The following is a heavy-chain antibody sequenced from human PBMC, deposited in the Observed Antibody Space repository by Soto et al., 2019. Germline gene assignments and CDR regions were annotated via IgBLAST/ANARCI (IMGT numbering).Heavy chain of an antibody. D-gene: IGHD3-10*01. V-gene: IGHV3-21*01. CDR2: ISSSSSYI. CDR1: GFTFSSYS. Sequence: GGSLRLTCAASGFTFSSYSMNWVRQAPGKGLEWVASISSSSSYIYYAASVKCPFTISRDNAKNSLYLQMNSLRAEDTAVYYCARDHRPETYYYGSGSYYNYWGQGTLVTVSS. CDR3: ARDHRPETYYYGSGSYYNY. J-gene: IGHJ4*02.